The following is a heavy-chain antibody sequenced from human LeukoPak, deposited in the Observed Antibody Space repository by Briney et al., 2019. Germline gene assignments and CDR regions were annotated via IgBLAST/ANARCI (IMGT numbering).Heavy chain of an antibody. CDR2: ISYGGTNK. CDR1: GFSFSYYG. Sequence: GGSLRLSCSASGFSFSYYGFHWVRQAPGKGLEWVALISYGGTNKYYVDSVKGRFTISRDNSKNTLFLQMNSLRAEDTAVYYCAKSPGIGTYGDRSTAVDYWGQGTLVTVSS. CDR3: AKSPGIGTYGDRSTAVDY. J-gene: IGHJ4*02. D-gene: IGHD4-17*01. V-gene: IGHV3-30*18.